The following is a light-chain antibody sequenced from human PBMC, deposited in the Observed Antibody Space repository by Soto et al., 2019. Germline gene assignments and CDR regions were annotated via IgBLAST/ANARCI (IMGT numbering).Light chain of an antibody. CDR2: GAS. CDR1: QSVRSN. CDR3: QQYGSRT. J-gene: IGKJ1*01. Sequence: ERVMTQSPATLSVSPGDRATLSCRASQSVRSNLAWYQQRAGQAPRRLIYGASSRATGIPDRFSGRGSGTDFTLTISRLEPEDFAVYYCQQYGSRTFGQGTKVDIK. V-gene: IGKV3-20*01.